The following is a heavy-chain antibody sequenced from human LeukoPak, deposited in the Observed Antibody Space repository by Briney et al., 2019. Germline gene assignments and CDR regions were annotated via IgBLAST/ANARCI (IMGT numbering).Heavy chain of an antibody. J-gene: IGHJ4*02. CDR2: INSDGSST. Sequence: PGGSLRLSCAVSGFTFRGNWMHWVRQAPGKGLVWVSRINSDGSSTSYADSVKGRFTISRDNAKNTLYLQMNSLRAEDTAVYYCATRDYSDYWGQGTLVSVSS. CDR1: GFTFRGNW. V-gene: IGHV3-74*01. CDR3: ATRDYSDY.